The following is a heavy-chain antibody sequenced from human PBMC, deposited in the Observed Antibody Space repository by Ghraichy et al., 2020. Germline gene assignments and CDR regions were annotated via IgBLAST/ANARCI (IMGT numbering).Heavy chain of an antibody. D-gene: IGHD3-9*01. Sequence: GGSLRLSCAASGFTFSSYSMNWVRQAPGKGLEWVSYISSSSSSTIYYADSVKGRFTISRDNAKNSLYLQMNSLRDEDTAVYYCARPGYLGWGFDYWGQGTLVTVSS. CDR3: ARPGYLGWGFDY. CDR2: ISSSSSSTI. CDR1: GFTFSSYS. J-gene: IGHJ4*02. V-gene: IGHV3-48*02.